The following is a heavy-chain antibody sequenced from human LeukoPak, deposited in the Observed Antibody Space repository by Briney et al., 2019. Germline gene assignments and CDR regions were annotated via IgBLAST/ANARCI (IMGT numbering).Heavy chain of an antibody. CDR1: GGSIGSYY. CDR2: IYYSGST. J-gene: IGHJ6*02. D-gene: IGHD3-3*01. V-gene: IGHV4-59*01. Sequence: SETLSLTCTVSGGSIGSYYWSWIRQPPGKGLEWIGYIYYSGSTNYNPSLKSRVTISVDTSKNQFSLKLSSVTAADTAVYYCARGVLRFPPDVWGQGTTVTVS. CDR3: ARGVLRFPPDV.